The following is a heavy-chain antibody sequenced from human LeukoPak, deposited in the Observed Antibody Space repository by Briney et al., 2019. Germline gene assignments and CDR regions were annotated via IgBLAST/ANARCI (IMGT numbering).Heavy chain of an antibody. J-gene: IGHJ4*02. CDR2: IRYDGSNK. D-gene: IGHD3-22*01. V-gene: IGHV3-30*02. CDR1: GFTFSSYG. Sequence: GGSLRLSCAASGFTFSSYGMHWVRQAPGKGLERVAFIRYDGSNKYYADSVKGRFTISRDNFKNTLYLQMNSLRAEHTAAYYCASMEHYYDSSGYSIDYWGQGTLVTVSS. CDR3: ASMEHYYDSSGYSIDY.